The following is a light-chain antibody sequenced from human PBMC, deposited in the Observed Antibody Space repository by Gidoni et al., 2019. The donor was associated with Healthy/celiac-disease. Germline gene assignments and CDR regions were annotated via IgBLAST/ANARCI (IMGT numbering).Light chain of an antibody. CDR2: AAS. CDR1: QSISSY. Sequence: GDRVTITCRASQSISSYLNWYQQKPGTAPKLLIYAASSLQSGVPSRFSGSGSGTDFTLTISSLQPEDFATYYCQQSYSTPNTFGPGTKLEIK. J-gene: IGKJ2*01. CDR3: QQSYSTPNT. V-gene: IGKV1-39*01.